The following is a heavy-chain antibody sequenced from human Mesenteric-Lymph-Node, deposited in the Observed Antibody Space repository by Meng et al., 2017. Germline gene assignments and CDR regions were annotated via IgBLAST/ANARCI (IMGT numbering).Heavy chain of an antibody. CDR1: GGPMRRSDW. D-gene: IGHD3-22*01. CDR2: TSHSGST. V-gene: IGHV4-4*03. CDR3: ASSDYYRSDY. J-gene: IGHJ4*02. Sequence: GSGPRRVKPPGTLSLPCAGSGGPMRRSDWWSWVRQPPGKGLEWIGETSHSGSTNYSPSLKSRVTISLDKSKNQLSLKLNSVTAADTAVYYCASSDYYRSDYWGQGTLVTVSS.